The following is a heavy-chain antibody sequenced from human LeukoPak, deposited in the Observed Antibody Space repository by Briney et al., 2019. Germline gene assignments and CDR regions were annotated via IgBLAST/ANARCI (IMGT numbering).Heavy chain of an antibody. CDR3: ARRRDGYNLRGFDP. CDR1: GGSISSYY. Sequence: SETLSLTCTVSGGSISSYYWSWIRQPPGKGLEWIGYIYYSGSTNYNPSLKSRVTISVDTSKNQFSLKLSSVTAADTAVYYCARRRDGYNLRGFDPWGQGTLVTVSS. CDR2: IYYSGST. D-gene: IGHD5-24*01. J-gene: IGHJ5*02. V-gene: IGHV4-59*08.